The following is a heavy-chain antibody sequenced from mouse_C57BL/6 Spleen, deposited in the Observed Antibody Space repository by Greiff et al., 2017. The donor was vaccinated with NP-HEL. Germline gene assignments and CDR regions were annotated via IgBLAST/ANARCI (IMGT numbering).Heavy chain of an antibody. CDR2: IYPGSGST. CDR3: ARNGDYYSWFAY. D-gene: IGHD1-1*01. J-gene: IGHJ3*01. Sequence: QVQLQQPGAELVKPGASVKMSCKASGYTFTSYWITWVKQRPGQGLEWIGDIYPGSGSTNYNEKFKSKATLTVDTSSSTAYMQLSSLTSEDSAVYYCARNGDYYSWFAYWGQGTLVTVSA. V-gene: IGHV1-55*01. CDR1: GYTFTSYW.